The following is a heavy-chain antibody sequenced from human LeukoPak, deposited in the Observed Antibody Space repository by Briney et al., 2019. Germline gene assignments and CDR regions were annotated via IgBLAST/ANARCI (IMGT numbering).Heavy chain of an antibody. CDR1: GFTFSSYS. J-gene: IGHJ5*02. Sequence: SGGSLRLSCAASGFTFSSYSMNWVRQAPGKGLEWVSSISSSSSYIYYADSVKGRFTISRDNAKNSLYLQMNSLRAEDTAVYYCAREGIVSGSYYLRYNWFDPWGQGTLVTVSS. CDR2: ISSSSSYI. D-gene: IGHD3-10*01. V-gene: IGHV3-21*01. CDR3: AREGIVSGSYYLRYNWFDP.